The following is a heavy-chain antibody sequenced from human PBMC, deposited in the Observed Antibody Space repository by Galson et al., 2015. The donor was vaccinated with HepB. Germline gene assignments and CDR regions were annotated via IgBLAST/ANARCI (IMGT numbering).Heavy chain of an antibody. J-gene: IGHJ3*02. Sequence: SCKASGYTFTSYGISWVRQAPGQGLEWMGWISAYNGNTNYAQKLQGRVTMTTDTSTSTAYMELRSLRSDDTAVYYCARITIFGVVNDAFDIWGQGTMVTVSS. CDR2: ISAYNGNT. D-gene: IGHD3-3*01. CDR3: ARITIFGVVNDAFDI. V-gene: IGHV1-18*01. CDR1: GYTFTSYG.